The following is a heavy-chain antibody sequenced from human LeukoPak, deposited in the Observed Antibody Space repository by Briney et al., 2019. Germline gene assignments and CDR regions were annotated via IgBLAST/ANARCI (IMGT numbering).Heavy chain of an antibody. J-gene: IGHJ5*02. Sequence: ASVKVSCKASGYTFTSYYMHWVRQAPGQGLEWMGIINPSGGSTSYAQRFQGRVTMTRDTSTSTVYMELSSLRSEDTAVYYCARAEGVVVVPAAIREEGWFDPWGQGTLVTVSS. CDR1: GYTFTSYY. CDR3: ARAEGVVVVPAAIREEGWFDP. D-gene: IGHD2-2*02. CDR2: INPSGGST. V-gene: IGHV1-46*01.